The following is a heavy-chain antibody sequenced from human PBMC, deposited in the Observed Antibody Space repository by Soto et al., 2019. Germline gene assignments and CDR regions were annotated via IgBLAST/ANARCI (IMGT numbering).Heavy chain of an antibody. Sequence: EVQLVESGGGLIQPGGSLRLSCAVSGFTVSNNYMSWVRQAPGKGLEGVSVIYSGGYTAYGDSVKGRFTISRDNSKNTQFFQKNSRGAADPAVFYGAPRPGGGGYWGQGTLVTVSS. CDR3: APRPGGGGY. J-gene: IGHJ4*02. CDR1: GFTVSNNY. CDR2: IYSGGYT. V-gene: IGHV3-53*01. D-gene: IGHD3-10*01.